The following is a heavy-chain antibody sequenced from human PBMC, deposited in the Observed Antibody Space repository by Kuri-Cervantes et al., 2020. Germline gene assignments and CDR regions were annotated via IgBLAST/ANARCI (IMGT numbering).Heavy chain of an antibody. CDR3: AREGHSSSWYN. CDR2: INAGNGNT. V-gene: IGHV1-3*01. D-gene: IGHD6-13*01. J-gene: IGHJ4*02. CDR1: GYTFTSYA. Sequence: ASVKISSKASGYTFTSYAMHWVRQAPGQRLEWMGWINAGNGNTKYSQKFQGRVTITAGESTSTAYMGLSSLRSEDTAVYYCAREGHSSSWYNWGQGTLVTVSS.